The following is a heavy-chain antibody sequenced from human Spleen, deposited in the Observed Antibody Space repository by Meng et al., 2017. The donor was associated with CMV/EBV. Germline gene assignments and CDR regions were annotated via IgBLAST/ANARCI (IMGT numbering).Heavy chain of an antibody. CDR1: GFTFSIYA. CDR3: VKDDNGYTGEGGS. J-gene: IGHJ5*02. D-gene: IGHD5-18*01. CDR2: IYSGDNRT. Sequence: CVASGFTFSIYAMSWVRQAPGKGLEWVSVIYSGDNRTYYGDSVRGRFTISRDNSKHTLYLQMNSLRVEDTAVYYCVKDDNGYTGEGGSWGQGTLVTVSS. V-gene: IGHV3-23*03.